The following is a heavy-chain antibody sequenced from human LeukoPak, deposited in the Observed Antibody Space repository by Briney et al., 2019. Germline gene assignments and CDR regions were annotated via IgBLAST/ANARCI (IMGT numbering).Heavy chain of an antibody. Sequence: SETLSLTCAVYGGSFSGYYWSWIRQPPGKGLEWIGEINHSGSTNYNPSLKSRVTISVDTSKNQFSLKLSSVTAADTAVYYCARLVRGAFPFWGQGTLVTVSS. V-gene: IGHV4-34*01. CDR3: ARLVRGAFPF. CDR1: GGSFSGYY. CDR2: INHSGST. J-gene: IGHJ4*02. D-gene: IGHD3-10*01.